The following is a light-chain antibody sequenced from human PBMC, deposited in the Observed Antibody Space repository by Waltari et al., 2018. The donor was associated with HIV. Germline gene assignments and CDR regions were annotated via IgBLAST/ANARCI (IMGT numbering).Light chain of an antibody. J-gene: IGLJ3*02. CDR1: SSDVGGYNY. Sequence: QSALTQPPSASGSPGQSVTISCTGTSSDVGGYNYVYWYQQHPDKAPKLMIFEVTMRPSGVPNPSSGPKSGSTAALTVLGLQADDEADQSCSSYTGYYDCLSGAATKLTVL. CDR3: SSYTGYYDCL. CDR2: EVT. V-gene: IGLV2-8*01.